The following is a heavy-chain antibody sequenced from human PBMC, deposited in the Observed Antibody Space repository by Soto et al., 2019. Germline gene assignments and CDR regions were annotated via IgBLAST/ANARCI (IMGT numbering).Heavy chain of an antibody. CDR3: ARFRYDFWSGYPSPYYYYYGMDV. CDR2: IYYSGST. D-gene: IGHD3-3*01. CDR1: GGSISSGDYY. J-gene: IGHJ6*02. V-gene: IGHV4-30-4*02. Sequence: PSETLSLTCTVSGGSISSGDYYWSWIRQPPGKGLEWIGYIYYSGSTYYNPSLKSRVTISVDTSKNQFSLKLSSVTAADTAVYYCARFRYDFWSGYPSPYYYYYGMDVWGQGTTVTVSS.